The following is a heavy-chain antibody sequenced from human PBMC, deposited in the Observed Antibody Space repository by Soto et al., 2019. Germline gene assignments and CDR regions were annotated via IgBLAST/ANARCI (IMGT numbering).Heavy chain of an antibody. D-gene: IGHD3-3*01. V-gene: IGHV6-1*01. CDR3: ARGGLIDYDFGSGYPPQGCYGMDF. CDR1: GDSVSSNSAA. Sequence: PSQTLSLTCAISGDSVSSNSAAWNWIRQSPSRGLEWLGRTYYRSKWYNDYAVSVKSRITINPDTSKIQFSLRLNSVTPEDTAVYYCARGGLIDYDFGSGYPPQGCYGMDFWGQGTTVTVSS. J-gene: IGHJ6*02. CDR2: TYYRSKWYN.